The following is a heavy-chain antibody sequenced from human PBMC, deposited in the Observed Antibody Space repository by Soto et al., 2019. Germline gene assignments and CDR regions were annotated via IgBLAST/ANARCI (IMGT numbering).Heavy chain of an antibody. CDR1: GYTFTSYG. V-gene: IGHV1-18*01. D-gene: IGHD6-13*01. CDR3: ARGVREAYYYYYGMDV. Sequence: QVQLVQSGAEVKKPGASVKVSCKASGYTFTSYGISWVRQAPGQGLEWMGWISAYNGNTNYAQKLQGRVTMTTDTYKSTAYMELRSLRSDDTAVYYCARGVREAYYYYYGMDVWGQGTTVTVSS. CDR2: ISAYNGNT. J-gene: IGHJ6*02.